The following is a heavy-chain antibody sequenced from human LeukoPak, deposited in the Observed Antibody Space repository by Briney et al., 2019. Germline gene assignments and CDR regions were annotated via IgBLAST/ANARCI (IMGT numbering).Heavy chain of an antibody. V-gene: IGHV3-21*01. Sequence: GGSLRLSCAGAGFTFSNYNMNWVRQAPGKGLEWVSSISRSSTYIYYADSVKGRFTISRDNAKNSVHLQMISLRVEDTAVYYCARDTDYADYYFDSCGQGTLVTVSS. J-gene: IGHJ4*02. CDR2: ISRSSTYI. D-gene: IGHD4-17*01. CDR3: ARDTDYADYYFDS. CDR1: GFTFSNYN.